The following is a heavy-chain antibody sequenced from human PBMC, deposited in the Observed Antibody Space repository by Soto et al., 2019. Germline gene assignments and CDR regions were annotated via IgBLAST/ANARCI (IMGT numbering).Heavy chain of an antibody. Sequence: QVQLVESGGGVVQPGRSLRLSCVASGFTFRSYGMHWVRQAPGKGLEWVTVISYDGRNKYYADSVRGRVTVSRDNSRNTLHLQMNSLRGDDTAVYFCSKAIRDCYSTRCYGDHYYGMDVWGQGITVTVSS. J-gene: IGHJ6*02. CDR3: SKAIRDCYSTRCYGDHYYGMDV. D-gene: IGHD2-2*01. CDR1: GFTFRSYG. V-gene: IGHV3-30*18. CDR2: ISYDGRNK.